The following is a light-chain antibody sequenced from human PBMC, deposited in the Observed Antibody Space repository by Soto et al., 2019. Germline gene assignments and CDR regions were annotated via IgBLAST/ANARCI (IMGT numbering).Light chain of an antibody. V-gene: IGKV1-5*03. CDR1: QTISSW. Sequence: DVRMPQSPSPRSGSLGDRFTITCRASQTISSWLAWYQQKPGKAPKLRIYKASTLKSGVPSRFSGSGSGTEFTLTISSLQPDDCATYYCQHYNSYSEAFGQGTKVDIK. CDR2: KAS. J-gene: IGKJ1*01. CDR3: QHYNSYSEA.